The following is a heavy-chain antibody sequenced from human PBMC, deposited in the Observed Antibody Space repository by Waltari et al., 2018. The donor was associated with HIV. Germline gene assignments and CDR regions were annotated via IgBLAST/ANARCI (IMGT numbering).Heavy chain of an antibody. D-gene: IGHD4-17*01. V-gene: IGHV3-21*01. CDR2: ISSGSSFI. Sequence: EVQLVESGGGLVKPGGSLRLPCAGPGFPFSSFSMNWVRQAPGKGLEWVASISSGSSFIDYADSVKGRFTISRDNAKNSLYLQMKSLRVEDTALYYCARALTNFGGFWGQGTLVTVSS. CDR3: ARALTNFGGF. CDR1: GFPFSSFS. J-gene: IGHJ4*02.